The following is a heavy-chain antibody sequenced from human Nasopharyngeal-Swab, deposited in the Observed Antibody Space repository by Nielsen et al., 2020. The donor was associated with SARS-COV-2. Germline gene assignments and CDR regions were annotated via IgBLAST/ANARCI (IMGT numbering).Heavy chain of an antibody. CDR3: ARVWGATCLN. Sequence: RQAPGKGLEWIGYIYYSGSTNYNPSLKSRVTISVDTSKNQFSPKLSSVTAADTAVYYCARVWGATCLNWGQGTLVTVSS. J-gene: IGHJ4*02. D-gene: IGHD1-26*01. V-gene: IGHV4-59*01. CDR2: IYYSGST.